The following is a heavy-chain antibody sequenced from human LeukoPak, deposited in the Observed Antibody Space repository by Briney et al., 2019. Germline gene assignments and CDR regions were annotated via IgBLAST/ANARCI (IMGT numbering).Heavy chain of an antibody. CDR1: GFTFSSYG. Sequence: GGSLRLSCAASGFTFSSYGMHWVRQAPGKGLEWVAVISYDGSNKYYADSVKGRFTISRDNSKNTLHLQMNSLRAEDTAVYYCARDPLGYCSGGSCYNSWFDPWGQGTLVTVSS. J-gene: IGHJ5*02. V-gene: IGHV3-30*03. CDR3: ARDPLGYCSGGSCYNSWFDP. D-gene: IGHD2-15*01. CDR2: ISYDGSNK.